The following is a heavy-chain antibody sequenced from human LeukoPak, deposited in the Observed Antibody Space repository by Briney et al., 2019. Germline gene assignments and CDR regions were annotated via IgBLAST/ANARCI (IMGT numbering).Heavy chain of an antibody. D-gene: IGHD2-15*01. Sequence: PSETLSLTCTVSGGSISSYYWSWIRQPPGKGLEWIGYIYYSGSTNYNPSLKSRVTISVDTSKNQFSLKLSSVTAADTAVYYCARRGFQIGRHGSGGGGQYFGFDSWGQGTLVTVSS. CDR3: ARRGFQIGRHGSGGGGQYFGFDS. V-gene: IGHV4-59*01. CDR1: GGSISSYY. CDR2: IYYSGST. J-gene: IGHJ4*01.